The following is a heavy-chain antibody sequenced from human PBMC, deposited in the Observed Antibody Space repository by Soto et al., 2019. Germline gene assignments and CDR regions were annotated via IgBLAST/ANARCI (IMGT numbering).Heavy chain of an antibody. V-gene: IGHV4-30-4*01. CDR3: ARFLAYCSGGSCYTKCWFDP. CDR2: IYYSGST. Sequence: SETLSLTCTVSGGSISIGDYYWSCMRQPPGKGLEWIGYIYYSGSTYYNPSLKSRVTITVDTSKNQFSLKLSSVTAADTAVYTGARFLAYCSGGSCYTKCWFDPWGQGTLVTVSS. J-gene: IGHJ5*02. D-gene: IGHD2-15*01. CDR1: GGSISIGDYY.